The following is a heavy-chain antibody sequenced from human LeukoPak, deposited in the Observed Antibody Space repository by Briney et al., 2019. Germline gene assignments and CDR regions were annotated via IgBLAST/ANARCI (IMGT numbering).Heavy chain of an antibody. V-gene: IGHV3-49*04. CDR2: IKSKASGGTI. Sequence: PGGSLRLSCTASGFTFGDYGMTWVRQAPGKGLEWISHIKSKASGGTIEYAASVKGRFTISRDDSKSIAYLQMNSLEIEDTAVYYCARGHTSPSYWGQGTLVTVSS. J-gene: IGHJ4*02. CDR3: ARGHTSPSY. D-gene: IGHD5-18*01. CDR1: GFTFGDYG.